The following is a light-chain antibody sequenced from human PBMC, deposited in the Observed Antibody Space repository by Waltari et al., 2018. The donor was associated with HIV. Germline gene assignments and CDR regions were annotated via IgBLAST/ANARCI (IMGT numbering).Light chain of an antibody. CDR3: CSYAGSYNVV. CDR1: RSDVGGSHY. J-gene: IGLJ2*01. Sequence: QSALTQPRPVSGSPGRSVTVSCTGTRSDVGGSHYVSWYQPHPGKATKLTSYDVSKRPSWVPDRFSGSKSGNTASLTISGLQAEDEADYYCCSYAGSYNVVFGGGTKLTVL. CDR2: DVS. V-gene: IGLV2-11*01.